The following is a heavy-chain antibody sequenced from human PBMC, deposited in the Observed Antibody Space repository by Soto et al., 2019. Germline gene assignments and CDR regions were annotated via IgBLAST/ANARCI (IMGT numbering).Heavy chain of an antibody. D-gene: IGHD5-12*01. J-gene: IGHJ4*02. CDR1: GFTFSSYS. Sequence: EVQLVESGGGLVKPGGSLRLSCAASGFTFSSYSMNWVRQAPGKGLEWVSSISSSSSYIYYADSVKGRFTISRDNAKNSLYLQMNSLRAEDTAVYYCAVRGCSNQFDYWGQGTLVTVSS. V-gene: IGHV3-21*01. CDR3: AVRGCSNQFDY. CDR2: ISSSSSYI.